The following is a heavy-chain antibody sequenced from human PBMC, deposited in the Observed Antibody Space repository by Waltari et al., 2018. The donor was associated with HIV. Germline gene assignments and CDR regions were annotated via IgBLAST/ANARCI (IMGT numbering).Heavy chain of an antibody. Sequence: ELQLVERGCGLLQPGGSLSLACAASVFTFICYAMNWVAQAPGKGLEWVSYISSSSTTINYADSVKGRFTISRDNAKNLLYLQMSSLRAEDTAVYFCARERFGSSYFGYWGQGTLVTVSS. V-gene: IGHV3-48*04. J-gene: IGHJ4*02. CDR1: VFTFICYA. D-gene: IGHD6-6*01. CDR2: ISSSSTTI. CDR3: ARERFGSSYFGY.